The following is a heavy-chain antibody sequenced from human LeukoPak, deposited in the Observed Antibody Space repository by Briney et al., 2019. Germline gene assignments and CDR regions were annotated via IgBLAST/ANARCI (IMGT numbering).Heavy chain of an antibody. J-gene: IGHJ4*02. CDR1: GVPFSGYY. CDR2: INHSGST. Sequence: PSETLSLTCAVYGVPFSGYYWSWIRQPPGKGLEWIGEINHSGSTNYNPSLKSRVTISVDTSKNQFSLKLSSVTAADTAVYYCARVGDDGYFDYWGQGTLVTVSS. D-gene: IGHD1-26*01. V-gene: IGHV4-34*01. CDR3: ARVGDDGYFDY.